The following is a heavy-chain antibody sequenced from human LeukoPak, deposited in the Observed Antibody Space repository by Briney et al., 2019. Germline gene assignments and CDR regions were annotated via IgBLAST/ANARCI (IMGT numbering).Heavy chain of an antibody. CDR3: ARERALVYYDSSGYSRDAFDI. CDR2: IYYSGST. J-gene: IGHJ3*02. V-gene: IGHV4-30-4*01. Sequence: SETLSLTCTVSGGSISSGDYYWSWIRQPPGKGLEWIGYIYYSGSTYYNPSLKSRVTISVDTSKNQFSLKLSSVTAADTAVYYCARERALVYYDSSGYSRDAFDIWGQGTTVTVSS. D-gene: IGHD3-22*01. CDR1: GGSISSGDYY.